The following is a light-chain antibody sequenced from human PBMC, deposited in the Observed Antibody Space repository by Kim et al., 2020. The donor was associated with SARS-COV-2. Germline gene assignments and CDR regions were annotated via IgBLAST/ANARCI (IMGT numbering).Light chain of an antibody. V-gene: IGLV2-23*02. CDR3: CSYAGSSTFVV. CDR1: SSDVGNYNL. J-gene: IGLJ2*01. CDR2: EVS. Sequence: SITISCTGTSSDVGNYNLVSWYRQRPGKAPTLIIFEVSKRPSGISDRFSGSKSGDTASLTISGLQAEDEGDYYCCSYAGSSTFVVFGGGTQLTVL.